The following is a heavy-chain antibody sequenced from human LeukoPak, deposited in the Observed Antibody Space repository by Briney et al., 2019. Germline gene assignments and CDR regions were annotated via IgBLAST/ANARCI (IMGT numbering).Heavy chain of an antibody. Sequence: PGGSLRLSCAASGFTFSSYSMNWVRQAPGKGLEWVSSISSSSSYIYYADSVKGRFTISRDNAKNSLYLQMNSLRAEDTAVYYCARDLRESYYYDSSGTYWGQGTLVTVSS. CDR3: ARDLRESYYYDSSGTY. CDR2: ISSSSSYI. V-gene: IGHV3-21*01. CDR1: GFTFSSYS. D-gene: IGHD3-22*01. J-gene: IGHJ4*02.